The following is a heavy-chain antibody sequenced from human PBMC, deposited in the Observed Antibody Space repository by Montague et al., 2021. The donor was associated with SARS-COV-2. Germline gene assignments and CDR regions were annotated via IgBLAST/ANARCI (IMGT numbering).Heavy chain of an antibody. CDR2: IRSKAYGGTT. CDR3: TRKLRGEHGC. D-gene: IGHD1-7*01. Sequence: LRLSCAASGSPFGDYAMSWVRQAPGKGLEWVGFIRSKAYGGTTEYAASVKGRFTISRDDSKSIAYLQMNSLKTEDTAVYYCTRKLRGEHGCWGQGTLVTVSS. J-gene: IGHJ1*01. CDR1: GSPFGDYA. V-gene: IGHV3-49*04.